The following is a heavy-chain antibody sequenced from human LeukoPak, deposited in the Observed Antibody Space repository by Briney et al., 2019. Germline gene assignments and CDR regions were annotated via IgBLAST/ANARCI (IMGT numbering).Heavy chain of an antibody. CDR1: GGSISSGSYY. Sequence: SETLSLTCTVSGGSISSGSYYWSWIRQPAGKGLEWIGRIYTSGSTNYNPSLKSRVTISVDTSKNQFSLKLSSVTAADTAVYYCARFSGSIAAPGFDYWGQGTLVTVSS. CDR3: ARFSGSIAAPGFDY. J-gene: IGHJ4*02. V-gene: IGHV4-61*02. CDR2: IYTSGST. D-gene: IGHD6-6*01.